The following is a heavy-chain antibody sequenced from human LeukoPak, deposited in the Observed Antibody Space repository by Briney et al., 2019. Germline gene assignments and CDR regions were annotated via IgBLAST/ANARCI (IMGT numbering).Heavy chain of an antibody. CDR3: ARARALVVVVAALDY. J-gene: IGHJ4*02. V-gene: IGHV3-21*01. CDR1: GFTFSSYS. CDR2: ISSSSSYI. D-gene: IGHD2-15*01. Sequence: GGSLRLSCAASGFTFSSYSMNWVRQAPGKGLEWVSSISSSSSYIYYADSVKGRFTISRDNAKNSLYLQMNSLRAEDTAVYLCARARALVVVVAALDYWGQGTLVTVSS.